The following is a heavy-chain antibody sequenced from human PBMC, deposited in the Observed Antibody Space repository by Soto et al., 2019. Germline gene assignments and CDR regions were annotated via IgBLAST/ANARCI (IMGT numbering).Heavy chain of an antibody. CDR3: VKEAYGGSDY. CDR1: GFPFNLFG. J-gene: IGHJ4*02. D-gene: IGHD3-16*01. Sequence: GGSLRLSCAGSGFPFNLFGMHWVRQAPGKGLEWVSSIRASDGSTFYADSVKGRFTISRDNSKNTVFLQMSSLRAEDTAIYYCVKEAYGGSDYWGQGTLVTVSS. CDR2: IRASDGST. V-gene: IGHV3-23*01.